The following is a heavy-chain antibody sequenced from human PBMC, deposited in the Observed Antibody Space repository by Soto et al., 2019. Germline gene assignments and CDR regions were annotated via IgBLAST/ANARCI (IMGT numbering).Heavy chain of an antibody. V-gene: IGHV4-59*01. J-gene: IGHJ5*02. CDR3: ARPLFGRGNWFDP. D-gene: IGHD3-10*01. Sequence: SETLSLTCIVSGGSISSYYWSWIRQPPGKGLEWIGYIYYSGSTNYNPSLKSRVTISVDTSKNQFSLKLSSVTAADTAVYYCARPLFGRGNWFDPWGQGTLVTVSS. CDR1: GGSISSYY. CDR2: IYYSGST.